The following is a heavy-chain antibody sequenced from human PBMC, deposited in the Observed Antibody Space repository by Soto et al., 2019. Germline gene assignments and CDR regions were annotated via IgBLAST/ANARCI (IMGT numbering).Heavy chain of an antibody. Sequence: GGSLRLSCAASGFTFSSYAMSWVRQAPGKGLEWVSAISGSGGSKYYADSVKGRFTISRDNSKNTLYLQMNSLRAEDTAVYYCAKVGGSGPAYLFDYWGQGTLVTVSS. CDR3: AKVGGSGPAYLFDY. J-gene: IGHJ4*02. V-gene: IGHV3-23*01. CDR2: ISGSGGSK. D-gene: IGHD3-10*01. CDR1: GFTFSSYA.